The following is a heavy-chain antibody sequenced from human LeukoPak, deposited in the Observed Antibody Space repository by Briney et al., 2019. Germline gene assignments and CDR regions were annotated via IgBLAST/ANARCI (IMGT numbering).Heavy chain of an antibody. CDR2: IKQDRSEK. V-gene: IGHV3-7*03. J-gene: IGHJ4*02. Sequence: GGSLRLSCAASGFTFSSYWMSWVRQAPGKGLEWVANIKQDRSEKYYVDSVKGRFTISRDNAKNSLYLQMNSLRAEDTAVYYCARDLIMITFGGVIGFDYWGQGTLVTVSS. CDR1: GFTFSSYW. D-gene: IGHD3-16*02. CDR3: ARDLIMITFGGVIGFDY.